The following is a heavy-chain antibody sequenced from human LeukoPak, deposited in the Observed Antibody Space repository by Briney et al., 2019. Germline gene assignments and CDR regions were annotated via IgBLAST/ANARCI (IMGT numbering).Heavy chain of an antibody. CDR3: ARAPSIRVITNFDY. D-gene: IGHD3-16*02. Sequence: GASVKVSCQASGYTFTGYYMHWVRQSPGQGLEWMGWINPNSGGTNYAQKFQGRVTMTRDTSISTAYMELSRLRSDDTAVYYCARAPSIRVITNFDYWGQGTLVTVSS. J-gene: IGHJ4*02. CDR1: GYTFTGYY. CDR2: INPNSGGT. V-gene: IGHV1-2*02.